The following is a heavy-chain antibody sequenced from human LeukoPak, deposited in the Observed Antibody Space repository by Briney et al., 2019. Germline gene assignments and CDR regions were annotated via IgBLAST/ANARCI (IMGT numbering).Heavy chain of an antibody. CDR3: ARDSSGYDAFDV. Sequence: PGGSLRLSCAASGFTVSNNYMSWVRQAPGKGLEWVSVIYSGGSTYYAASVKGRFTISRDNSKNTLYLQMNSLRVEDTAVYYCARDSSGYDAFDVWGQGTMVTVSS. V-gene: IGHV3-66*01. D-gene: IGHD3-22*01. CDR1: GFTVSNNY. J-gene: IGHJ3*01. CDR2: IYSGGST.